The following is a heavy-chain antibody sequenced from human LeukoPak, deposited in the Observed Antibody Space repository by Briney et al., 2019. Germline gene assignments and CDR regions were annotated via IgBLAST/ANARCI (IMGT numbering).Heavy chain of an antibody. Sequence: SETLSLTCAVYGGSFSGYYWSWIRQPPGKGLEWLGEINHSGSTNYNPSLKSRVTISVDTSKNQFSLKLSSVTAADTAVYYCARASRGGSYYYYYMDVWGKGTTVTVSS. CDR1: GGSFSGYY. CDR2: INHSGST. V-gene: IGHV4-34*01. D-gene: IGHD1-26*01. CDR3: ARASRGGSYYYYYMDV. J-gene: IGHJ6*03.